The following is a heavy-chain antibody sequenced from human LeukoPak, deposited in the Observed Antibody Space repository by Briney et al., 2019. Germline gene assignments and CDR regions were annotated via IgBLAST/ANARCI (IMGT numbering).Heavy chain of an antibody. CDR2: INQHGSET. V-gene: IGHV3-7*01. Sequence: GGSLRLSCEVSGFSFSTYWMTWVRQAPGKGLEWVANINQHGSETYYVDSVKGRFTISRDNSKNTLYLQMNSLRAEDTAVYYCARVRWFGELIFDYWGQGTLVTVSS. CDR3: ARVRWFGELIFDY. J-gene: IGHJ4*02. D-gene: IGHD3-10*01. CDR1: GFSFSTYW.